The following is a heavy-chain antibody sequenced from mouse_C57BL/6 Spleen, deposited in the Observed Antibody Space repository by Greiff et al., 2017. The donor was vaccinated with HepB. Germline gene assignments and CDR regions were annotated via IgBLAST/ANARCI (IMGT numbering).Heavy chain of an antibody. CDR3: TAGSTTGGATNY. CDR2: IDPENGDT. CDR1: GFNIKADY. J-gene: IGHJ2*01. D-gene: IGHD1-1*01. Sequence: EVQLQQSGAELVRPGASVKLSCTASGFNIKADYMHWVKQRPELGLEWIGWIDPENGDTEYASKFQGKATITADTSSNTAYLQLSLLTSVDTAVYYCTAGSTTGGATNYWGQGTTLTVSS. V-gene: IGHV14-4*01.